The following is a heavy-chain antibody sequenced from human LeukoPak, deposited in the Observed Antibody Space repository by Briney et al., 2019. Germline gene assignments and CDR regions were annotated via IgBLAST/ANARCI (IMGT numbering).Heavy chain of an antibody. D-gene: IGHD2-15*01. CDR2: IRSKAYGGTT. J-gene: IGHJ5*02. CDR3: TRVVGLSASWFDP. V-gene: IGHV3-49*04. Sequence: GGSLRLSCAASGFTFSSYAMSWVRQAPGKGLEWVGFIRSKAYGGTTEYAASVKGRFTISRDDSKSIAYLQMNSLKTEDTAVYYCTRVVGLSASWFDPWGQGTLVTVSS. CDR1: GFTFSSYA.